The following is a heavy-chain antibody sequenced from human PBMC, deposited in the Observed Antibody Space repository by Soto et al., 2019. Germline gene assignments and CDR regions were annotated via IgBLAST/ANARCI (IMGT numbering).Heavy chain of an antibody. J-gene: IGHJ4*02. Sequence: PGPSLRLSCAASGFSFTTYAMHWVREAPGKGLEWVAVISDDGSIKYYADSVKGRFTISRDNSKNTFYLQMNSLRGDDTALYYCAREIETAMDPCDYWGQGALVTASS. CDR3: AREIETAMDPCDY. D-gene: IGHD5-18*01. V-gene: IGHV3-30-3*01. CDR2: ISDDGSIK. CDR1: GFSFTTYA.